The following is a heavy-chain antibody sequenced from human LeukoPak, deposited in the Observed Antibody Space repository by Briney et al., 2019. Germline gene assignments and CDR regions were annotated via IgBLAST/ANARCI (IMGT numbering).Heavy chain of an antibody. CDR1: GGSISSRNYH. J-gene: IGHJ3*02. Sequence: PSETLSLTCTVSGGSISSRNYHWGWIRQPPGKGLEWIGSIYCSGSTYNNPSLKSRVTISIDTSKNQFSVKLSSVTAADTAVYYCARVVVAAPAGAFDIWGQGTMVTVSS. CDR2: IYCSGST. CDR3: ARVVVAAPAGAFDI. D-gene: IGHD2-2*01. V-gene: IGHV4-39*07.